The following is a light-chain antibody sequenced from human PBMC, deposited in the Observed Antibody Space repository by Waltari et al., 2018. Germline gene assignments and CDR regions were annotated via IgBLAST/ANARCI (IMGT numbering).Light chain of an antibody. CDR3: SSYAGSNNYV. J-gene: IGLJ1*01. CDR2: EVS. Sequence: QSALTQPPSASGSPGQSVTISCTGTSSDVGDYNYVFWYQQHPGKAPTLLIYEVSKRASGVTDRFSGSKSGNTASLTVSGLQAEDEADYYCSSYAGSNNYVFGTGTKVTVL. CDR1: SSDVGDYNY. V-gene: IGLV2-8*01.